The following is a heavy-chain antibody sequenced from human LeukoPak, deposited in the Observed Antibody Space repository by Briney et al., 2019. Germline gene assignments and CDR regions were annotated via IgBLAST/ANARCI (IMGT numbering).Heavy chain of an antibody. CDR3: ARGDYYDSGVYYYD. J-gene: IGHJ4*02. D-gene: IGHD3-22*01. CDR2: INPNSGGT. Sequence: AASVKVSCKASGYTFTGYYIHWVRQAPGQRLEWMGWINPNSGGTNYARKFQGRVTMTRDKSISTAYMELSRLRSDDTAVYYCARGDYYDSGVYYYDWGQGTLATVSS. CDR1: GYTFTGYY. V-gene: IGHV1-2*02.